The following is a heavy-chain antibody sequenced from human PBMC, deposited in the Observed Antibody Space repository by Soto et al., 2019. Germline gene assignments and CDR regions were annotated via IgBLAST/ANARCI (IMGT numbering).Heavy chain of an antibody. CDR3: ARGVAAAGTRAFDI. Sequence: QVQLRESGPRLVKPSQTLSLTCTVSGDSISSGGHYWSWIRQHPRKGLEWIGYIYYIGSTYDNPSLTTRVTMSVDTAKNQFSLKLSSVTAADTAVYYCARGVAAAGTRAFDIWGLGTMVTVSS. D-gene: IGHD6-13*01. CDR2: IYYIGST. CDR1: GDSISSGGHY. J-gene: IGHJ3*02. V-gene: IGHV4-31*03.